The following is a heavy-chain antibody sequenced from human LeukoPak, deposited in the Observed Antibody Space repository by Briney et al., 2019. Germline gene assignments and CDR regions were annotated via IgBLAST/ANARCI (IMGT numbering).Heavy chain of an antibody. V-gene: IGHV3-48*04. D-gene: IGHD2-15*01. Sequence: TGGSLRLSCAASGFTFSSYSMNWVRQAPGKGLEWVSYISSSSSTIYYADSVKGRFTISRDNAKNSLYLQMNSLRAEDTAVYYCARGTVVVLEGYYFDYWGQGTLVTVSS. J-gene: IGHJ4*02. CDR1: GFTFSSYS. CDR2: ISSSSSTI. CDR3: ARGTVVVLEGYYFDY.